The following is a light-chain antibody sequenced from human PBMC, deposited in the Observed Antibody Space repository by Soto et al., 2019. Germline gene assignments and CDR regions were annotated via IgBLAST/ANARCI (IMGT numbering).Light chain of an antibody. V-gene: IGKV1-6*01. CDR1: QTIRTH. Sequence: AKQMTQSPSSLSASVGDKVTITCRASQTIRTHLVWYQQKSGKAPSLLIADASSRHSGVPSRFSGSGFGTDFNLTSNVLPHEDFATYYCLHDATYPGTFGQGTRVDIK. CDR3: LHDATYPGT. J-gene: IGKJ1*01. CDR2: DAS.